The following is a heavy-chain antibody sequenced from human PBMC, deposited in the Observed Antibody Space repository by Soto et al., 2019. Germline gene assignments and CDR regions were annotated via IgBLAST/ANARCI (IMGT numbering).Heavy chain of an antibody. Sequence: PSETLSLTRSLSGVPISSHLWSWIRQPPGKGVEWIGYIFDNQHTNQNPPLRSRVSMTVHTSKHQFSLMLRSVSGADTAVFFCGTSVVVSPDYFYYGLDDCGQGPAVTVSS. CDR2: IFDNQHT. CDR3: GTSVVVSPDYFYYGLDD. V-gene: IGHV4-59*11. CDR1: GVPISSHL. D-gene: IGHD2-15*01. J-gene: IGHJ6*02.